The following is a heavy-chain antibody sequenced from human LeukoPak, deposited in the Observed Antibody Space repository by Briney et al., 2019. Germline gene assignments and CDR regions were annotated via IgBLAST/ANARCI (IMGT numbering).Heavy chain of an antibody. CDR1: GITFSSST. D-gene: IGHD4-23*01. J-gene: IGHJ6*03. Sequence: GGSLRLSSAASGITFSSSTMTWVRQAPGKGLEWVSYISGTTISTIYYADSVKGRFTISRDNAKNSAYLQMNSLRAEDTAVYYCARVPPRGNDVTVGRYSYMDVWGKGTTVTVSS. V-gene: IGHV3-48*01. CDR3: ARVPPRGNDVTVGRYSYMDV. CDR2: ISGTTISTI.